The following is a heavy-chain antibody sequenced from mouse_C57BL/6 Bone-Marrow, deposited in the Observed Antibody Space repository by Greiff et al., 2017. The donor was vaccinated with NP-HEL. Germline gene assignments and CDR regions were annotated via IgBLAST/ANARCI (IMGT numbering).Heavy chain of an antibody. Sequence: QVQLQQPGAELVKPGASVKLSCKASGYTFTSYWMHWVKQRPGQGLEWIGMIHPTSGSTNYNEKFKGKATLTVDKSSSTAYMQLSSLTSEDSAVYYCTKDYGSYFDVWGTGTTVTVSS. V-gene: IGHV1-64*01. D-gene: IGHD1-1*01. J-gene: IGHJ1*03. CDR2: IHPTSGST. CDR3: TKDYGSYFDV. CDR1: GYTFTSYW.